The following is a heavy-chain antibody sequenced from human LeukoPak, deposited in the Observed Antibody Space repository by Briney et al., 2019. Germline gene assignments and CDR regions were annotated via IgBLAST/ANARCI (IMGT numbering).Heavy chain of an antibody. J-gene: IGHJ4*02. V-gene: IGHV3-11*01. Sequence: SGGSLRLSCAASGFVFSDHYMHWIRQGPGKELVWTSYISSPGSTTFYGESVKGRFTISRDNAKNSVYLQMTSLTVEDTAIYYCARDLSSGWLTADYWGQGTLVTVSS. CDR1: GFVFSDHY. CDR2: ISSPGSTT. D-gene: IGHD6-19*01. CDR3: ARDLSSGWLTADY.